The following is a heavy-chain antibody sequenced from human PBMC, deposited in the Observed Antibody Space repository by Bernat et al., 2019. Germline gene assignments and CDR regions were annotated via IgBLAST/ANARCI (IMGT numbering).Heavy chain of an antibody. V-gene: IGHV3-23*01. CDR3: AKCLPESESYNWYFDL. D-gene: IGHD2-2*02. CDR2: ISRSGGST. CDR1: GFTFSSHA. J-gene: IGHJ2*01. Sequence: EEQLLESGGGLVQPGGSLRLSCAASGFTFSSHARAWVRQAPGRGLEWVSGISRSGGSTFYADSVKGRFTISRDNSKNTLYLQMTSLRAEDTAVYYCAKCLPESESYNWYFDLWGRDTLVTVSS.